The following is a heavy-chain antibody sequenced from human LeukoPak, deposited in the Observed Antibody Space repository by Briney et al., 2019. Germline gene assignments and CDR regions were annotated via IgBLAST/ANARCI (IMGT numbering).Heavy chain of an antibody. D-gene: IGHD6-13*01. V-gene: IGHV3-74*01. CDR3: VRDIAPVGAVWFDP. J-gene: IGHJ5*02. CDR2: ISDDGRTI. Sequence: PGGSLRLSCAASGFTIRRYYMYWIRQAPGRGPMWVSRISDDGRTILYADFAKGRFTISRDSAKNMVYLQMNSLRVEDTALYCVRDIAPVGAVWFDPWGQGTLVTVSS. CDR1: GFTIRRYY.